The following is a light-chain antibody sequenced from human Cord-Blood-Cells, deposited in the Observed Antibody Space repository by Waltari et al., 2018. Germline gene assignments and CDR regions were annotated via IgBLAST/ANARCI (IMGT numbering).Light chain of an antibody. J-gene: IGKJ4*01. Sequence: VLTQSPATLTLSPAERATRSCRASQSVSSYLAWYQQKPGQAPRLLIYDASNRATGIPARFSGSGSGTDFTLTISSLEPEDFAVYYCQQRSNWPGLTFGGGTKVEIK. CDR3: QQRSNWPGLT. CDR1: QSVSSY. V-gene: IGKV3-11*01. CDR2: DAS.